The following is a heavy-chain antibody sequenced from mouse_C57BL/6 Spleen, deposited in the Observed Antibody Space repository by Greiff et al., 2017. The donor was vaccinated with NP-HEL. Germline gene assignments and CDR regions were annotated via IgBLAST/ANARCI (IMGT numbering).Heavy chain of an antibody. D-gene: IGHD1-1*01. CDR2: ISSGGDYI. J-gene: IGHJ1*03. Sequence: EVMLVESGEGLVKPGGSLKLSCAASGFTFSSYAMSWVRQTPEKRLEWVAYISSGGDYIYYADPVKGRFTISRDNARNTLYLQMSSLKSEDTAMYYCTRVNDNGSSYDWYFDVWGTGTTVTVSS. CDR1: GFTFSSYA. V-gene: IGHV5-9-1*02. CDR3: TRVNDNGSSYDWYFDV.